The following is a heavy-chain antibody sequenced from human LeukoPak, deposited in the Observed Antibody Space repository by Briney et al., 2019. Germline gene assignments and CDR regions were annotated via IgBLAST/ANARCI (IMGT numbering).Heavy chain of an antibody. V-gene: IGHV4-59*01. Sequence: PSETLSLTCTVSGGSMSSYYWNWIRQPPGKGLEWIGYAYYSGSTDYNPSLKSRATISVDTSKGQFSLTLNSVTAADTAVYYCASLSGRHYYGMDVWGQGTTVTVSS. D-gene: IGHD3-10*01. CDR3: ASLSGRHYYGMDV. CDR2: AYYSGST. CDR1: GGSMSSYY. J-gene: IGHJ6*02.